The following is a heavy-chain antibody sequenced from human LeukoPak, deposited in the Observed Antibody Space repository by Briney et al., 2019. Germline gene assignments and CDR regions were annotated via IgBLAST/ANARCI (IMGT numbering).Heavy chain of an antibody. D-gene: IGHD4-17*01. CDR1: GGSISSGRYY. CDR2: VSTSWST. J-gene: IGHJ5*02. Sequence: SQTLSLTCTVSGGSISSGRYYWSWIRQTAGKGLEWIGRVSTSWSTNYNPSLKSRVTISLDTSNNQFSLKLTSVTAADTAVYYCATLPGGVTTPNPSWGQGTLVTVSS. CDR3: ATLPGGVTTPNPS. V-gene: IGHV4-61*02.